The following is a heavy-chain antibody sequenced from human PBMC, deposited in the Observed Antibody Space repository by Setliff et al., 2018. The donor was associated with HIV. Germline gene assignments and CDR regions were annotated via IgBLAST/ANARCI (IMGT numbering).Heavy chain of an antibody. CDR1: GYTLTEVS. CDR2: FDPQDGKT. Sequence: ASVKVSCKISGYTLTEVSMHWVRQAPGKGLEWMGYFDPQDGKTIYAQKFQGRVTITRDTSASTAYMELSSLRSEDMAVYFCARSVYSNQGEIIDYWGQGTLVTVSS. D-gene: IGHD4-4*01. CDR3: ARSVYSNQGEIIDY. V-gene: IGHV1-24*01. J-gene: IGHJ4*02.